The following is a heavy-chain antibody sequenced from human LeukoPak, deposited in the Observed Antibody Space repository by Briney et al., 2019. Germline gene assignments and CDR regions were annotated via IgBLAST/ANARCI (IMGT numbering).Heavy chain of an antibody. V-gene: IGHV3-7*01. CDR1: GFTSSSYW. Sequence: GGSLRLSCVASGFTSSSYWMSWVRQAPGEGLGWVANIKQDGSEKYYVESVKGRFTISRDNAKNSLYLQMNSLRAEDTAVYYCARDSLYDSSGYSPKFDYWGQGTLVTVSS. J-gene: IGHJ4*02. CDR3: ARDSLYDSSGYSPKFDY. D-gene: IGHD3-22*01. CDR2: IKQDGSEK.